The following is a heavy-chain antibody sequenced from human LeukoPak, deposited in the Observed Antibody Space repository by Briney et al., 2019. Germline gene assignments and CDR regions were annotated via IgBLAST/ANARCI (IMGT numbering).Heavy chain of an antibody. Sequence: SETLSLTCAVYGGSFSGYYWGWIRQPPGKGLEWIGSIYYSGSTYYNPSLKSRVTISVDTSKNQFSLKLSSVTAADTAVYYCASEIAAAGTPRWFDPWGQGTLVTVSS. D-gene: IGHD6-13*01. CDR2: IYYSGST. CDR3: ASEIAAAGTPRWFDP. CDR1: GGSFSGYY. J-gene: IGHJ5*02. V-gene: IGHV4-39*01.